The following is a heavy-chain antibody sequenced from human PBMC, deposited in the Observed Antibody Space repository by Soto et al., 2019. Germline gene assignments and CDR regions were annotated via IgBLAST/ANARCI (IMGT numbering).Heavy chain of an antibody. CDR3: PSQGY. V-gene: IGHV4-59*08. CDR2: IYYSGST. CDR1: GGSISSYY. J-gene: IGHJ4*02. Sequence: QVQLQESGPGLVKPSETLSLTCTVSGGSISSYYWSWIRQPPGKGLEWIGYIYYSGSTNYNPSLTRPVTISVDTSKNQSSLTLSSVPAADTAVYYCPSQGYWGQGTLVTVSS.